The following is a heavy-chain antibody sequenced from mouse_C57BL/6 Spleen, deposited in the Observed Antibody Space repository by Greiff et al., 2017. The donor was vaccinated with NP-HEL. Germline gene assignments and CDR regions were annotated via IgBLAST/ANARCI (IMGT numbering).Heavy chain of an antibody. J-gene: IGHJ2*01. V-gene: IGHV1-76*01. Sequence: QVQLQQSGAELVRPGASVKLSCKASGYTFTDYYINWVKQRPGQGLEWIARIYPGSGNTYYNEKFKGKATLTAEKSSSTAYMQLSSLTSEDSAVYFCARNHYDYGYFDYWGQGTTLTVSS. D-gene: IGHD2-4*01. CDR3: ARNHYDYGYFDY. CDR2: IYPGSGNT. CDR1: GYTFTDYY.